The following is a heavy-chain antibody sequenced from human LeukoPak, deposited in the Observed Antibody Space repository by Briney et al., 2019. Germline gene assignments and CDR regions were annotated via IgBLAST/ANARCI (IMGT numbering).Heavy chain of an antibody. D-gene: IGHD5-12*01. Sequence: ASVNVSCKASGYTFTNYDISWVRQATGQGLEWMGWMNPNSGNTGYAGKFQGRVTMTRDTSINTAYMELRSLRSEDTAVYYCARNSGLADCWGQGTLVTVSS. CDR3: ARNSGLADC. CDR1: GYTFTNYD. V-gene: IGHV1-8*01. J-gene: IGHJ4*02. CDR2: MNPNSGNT.